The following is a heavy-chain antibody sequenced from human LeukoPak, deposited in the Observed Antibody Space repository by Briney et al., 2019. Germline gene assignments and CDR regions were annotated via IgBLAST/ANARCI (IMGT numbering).Heavy chain of an antibody. CDR2: ISYSGST. D-gene: IGHD5-12*01. V-gene: IGHV4-59*01. CDR1: GGSISSYY. CDR3: ARGFDSKSTYFDY. Sequence: SETLSLTCTVSGGSISSYYWSWIRQPPGKGLEWIGYISYSGSTNYNPSLKSRVTISLDTSKNQFSLKLRSVTAADTAVYYCARGFDSKSTYFDYWGQGALVTVSS. J-gene: IGHJ4*02.